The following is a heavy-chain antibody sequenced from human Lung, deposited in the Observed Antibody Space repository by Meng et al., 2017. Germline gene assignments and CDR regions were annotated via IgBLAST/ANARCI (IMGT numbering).Heavy chain of an antibody. Sequence: VQLVQSGAECKKPGASVKVSCKPSGYNFPDYYIHWVRRAPGQGLEWMGRINPKSGDTHYAQRFQGRVTMTGDTSISTAYMELSGLRSDDTAMYYCARDEDISAAGKLFGDYWGQGTLVTVSS. CDR2: INPKSGDT. D-gene: IGHD6-13*01. J-gene: IGHJ4*02. CDR3: ARDEDISAAGKLFGDY. V-gene: IGHV1-2*06. CDR1: GYNFPDYY.